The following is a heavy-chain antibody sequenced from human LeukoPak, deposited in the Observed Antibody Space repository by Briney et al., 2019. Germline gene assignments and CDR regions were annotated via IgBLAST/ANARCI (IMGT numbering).Heavy chain of an antibody. D-gene: IGHD1-26*01. V-gene: IGHV6-1*01. CDR1: GDSVSSNSAA. CDR3: ARDPSDSYSGSYYFDY. Sequence: SQTLSLTCAISGDSVSSNSAAWNWIRQSPSRGLEWLGRTYYRSKWYNDYAVSVKSRITINPDTSKSQFSLQLNSVTPEDTAVYYCARDPSDSYSGSYYFDYWGQGTLVTVSS. CDR2: TYYRSKWYN. J-gene: IGHJ4*02.